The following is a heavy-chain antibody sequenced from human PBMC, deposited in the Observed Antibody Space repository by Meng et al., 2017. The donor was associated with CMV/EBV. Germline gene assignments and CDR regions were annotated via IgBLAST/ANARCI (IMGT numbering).Heavy chain of an antibody. CDR3: ARGVSGYCSSTSCYYYYGMDV. D-gene: IGHD2-2*01. J-gene: IGHJ6*02. Sequence: GSLRLSCAVYGGSFSGYDWSWIRQPPGKGLEWIGEINHSGSTKYNPALKSRVTISVDTSKNQFSLKLSSVTAADTAVYYCARGVSGYCSSTSCYYYYGMDVWGQGTTVTVSS. CDR2: INHSGST. CDR1: GGSFSGYD. V-gene: IGHV4-34*01.